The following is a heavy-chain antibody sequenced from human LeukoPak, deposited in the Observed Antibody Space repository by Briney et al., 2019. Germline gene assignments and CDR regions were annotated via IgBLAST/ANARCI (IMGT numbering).Heavy chain of an antibody. CDR2: IHTSGRT. D-gene: IGHD3-22*01. CDR3: ASSNYYDSSGYYFGAFDI. CDR1: GGSISSYY. V-gene: IGHV4-4*07. J-gene: IGHJ3*02. Sequence: PSETLSLTCTVSGGSISSYYWSWVRQPAGKGLEWIGRIHTSGRTNYNTSLKSRVTMSVDTSKNQFSLNLTSVTAADTAVYYCASSNYYDSSGYYFGAFDIWGQGTMVTVSS.